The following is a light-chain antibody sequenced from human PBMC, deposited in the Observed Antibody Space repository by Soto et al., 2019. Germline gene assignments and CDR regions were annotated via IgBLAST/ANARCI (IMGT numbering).Light chain of an antibody. Sequence: EVVLTQSPATLSLSPGERATLSCRASESIGNYLAWYQQKLGQAPKLLIYDASHRAIGIPGRFSGDGSGTDFTRTIISLEPEDFAVYYCQWRSDWPPRLTFGGGTKVEIK. J-gene: IGKJ4*01. V-gene: IGKV3-11*01. CDR3: QWRSDWPPRLT. CDR1: ESIGNY. CDR2: DAS.